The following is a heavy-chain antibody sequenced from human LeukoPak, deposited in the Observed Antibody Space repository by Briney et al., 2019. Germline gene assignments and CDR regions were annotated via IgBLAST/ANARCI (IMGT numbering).Heavy chain of an antibody. CDR1: GFTFSSYA. CDR2: ISGSGGST. J-gene: IGHJ4*02. V-gene: IGHV3-23*01. Sequence: TGGSLRLSCAASGFTFSSYAMSWVRQAPGKGLAWVSAISGSGGSTYYADSVKGRFTISRDNSKSTLYLHMDSLRAEDTAVYYCARDEDTSALSEYWGQGTLVTVSS. CDR3: ARDEDTSALSEY. D-gene: IGHD2/OR15-2a*01.